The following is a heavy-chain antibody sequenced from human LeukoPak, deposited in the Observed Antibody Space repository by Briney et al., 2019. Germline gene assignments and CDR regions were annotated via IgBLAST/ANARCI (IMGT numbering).Heavy chain of an antibody. CDR1: GYSFTNYW. Sequence: GESLKISCKGSGYSFTNYWVGWVRQMPGKGLEWMGIIYPGDSDTRYSPSFQGQVTISADRSISAAYLQWSSLQASDTAMYYCARQYCSTTTCYVREFDNWGQGTLVTVSS. CDR3: ARQYCSTTTCYVREFDN. V-gene: IGHV5-51*01. CDR2: IYPGDSDT. J-gene: IGHJ4*02. D-gene: IGHD2-2*01.